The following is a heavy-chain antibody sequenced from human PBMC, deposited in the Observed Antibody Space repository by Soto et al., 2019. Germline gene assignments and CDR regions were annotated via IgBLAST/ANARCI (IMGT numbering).Heavy chain of an antibody. J-gene: IGHJ4*02. Sequence: SETLSLTCTVSGGSISSGDYYWSWIRQPPGKGLEWIGYIYYSGSTYYNPSLKSRVTIAVDTSKNQVSLKLSSVTAADTAVYYCARQGAPEYSSSSAFDYWGQGTLVTVS. V-gene: IGHV4-30-4*01. CDR1: GGSISSGDYY. CDR3: ARQGAPEYSSSSAFDY. CDR2: IYYSGST. D-gene: IGHD6-13*01.